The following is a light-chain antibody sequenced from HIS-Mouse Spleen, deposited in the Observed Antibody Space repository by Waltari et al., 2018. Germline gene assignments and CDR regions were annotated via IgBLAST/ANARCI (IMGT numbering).Light chain of an antibody. CDR3: QSADSSGTYPV. CDR2: KDS. CDR1: ALPKQY. Sequence: SYELTPPPSVSVSPGQTARITCPGDALPKQYAYWYQQTPGQAPVLVIYKDSERPSGIPERFSGSSSGTTVTLTISGVQAEDEADYYCQSADSSGTYPVFGGGTKLTVL. V-gene: IGLV3-25*03. J-gene: IGLJ2*01.